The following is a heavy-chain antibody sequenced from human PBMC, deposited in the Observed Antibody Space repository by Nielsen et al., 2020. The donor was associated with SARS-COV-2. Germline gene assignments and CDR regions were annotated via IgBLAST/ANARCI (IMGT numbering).Heavy chain of an antibody. V-gene: IGHV4-34*01. CDR1: GGSFSGYY. Sequence: SETLSLTCAVYGGSFSGYYWSWIRQPPGKGLEWIGEINHSGSTNYNPSLKSRVTISVDTSKNQFSLKLSSVTAADTAVYYCARLEMSYQLLYREDWFDPWGQGTLVTVSS. CDR3: ARLEMSYQLLYREDWFDP. D-gene: IGHD2-2*02. J-gene: IGHJ5*02. CDR2: INHSGST.